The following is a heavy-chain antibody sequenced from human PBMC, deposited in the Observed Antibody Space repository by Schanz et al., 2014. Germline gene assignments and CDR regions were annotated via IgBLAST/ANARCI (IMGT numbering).Heavy chain of an antibody. V-gene: IGHV3-33*08. CDR2: IWYDGSNK. Sequence: QLLESGGGLVQPGGSLRLSCAASGFTFSSYAMSWVRQAPGKGLEWVAIIWYDGSNKYYADSVKGRFTISRDNSMNTVYLQMNSLRSDDAAVYYCARAQGVIRLYYGVDVWGQGTTVTVSS. CDR1: GFTFSSYA. J-gene: IGHJ6*02. CDR3: ARAQGVIRLYYGVDV. D-gene: IGHD3-10*01.